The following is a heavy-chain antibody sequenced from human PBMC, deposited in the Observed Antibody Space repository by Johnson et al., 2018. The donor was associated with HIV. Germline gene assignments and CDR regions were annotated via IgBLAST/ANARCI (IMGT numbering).Heavy chain of an antibody. CDR3: ARESLEFWSRGAFDI. Sequence: QVQLVESGGGLVQPGGSLRLSCAASGFTFSSYAMHWVRQAPGKGLEYVSGISSNGGSTYYADSVKGRFTISRDTSKNTLFLEMNSLKAEDTAVYYCARESLEFWSRGAFDIWGQGTMVTVSS. V-gene: IGHV3-64*04. CDR1: GFTFSSYA. J-gene: IGHJ3*02. D-gene: IGHD3-10*01. CDR2: ISSNGGST.